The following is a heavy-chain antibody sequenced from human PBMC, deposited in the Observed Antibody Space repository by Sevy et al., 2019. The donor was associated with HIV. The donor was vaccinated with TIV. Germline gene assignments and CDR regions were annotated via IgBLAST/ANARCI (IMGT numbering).Heavy chain of an antibody. V-gene: IGHV3-30-3*01. J-gene: IGHJ3*02. Sequence: GGSLRLSCEAFGFAFSDYAMHWVRQVPGKGLEWLAVVSYEGSNTSYADSVKGRFTVSRDNSKNTLYLQMNSLRRDDTAVFYCARFPPQRAFDIWGQGTTVTVSS. CDR3: ARFPPQRAFDI. CDR1: GFAFSDYA. CDR2: VSYEGSNT.